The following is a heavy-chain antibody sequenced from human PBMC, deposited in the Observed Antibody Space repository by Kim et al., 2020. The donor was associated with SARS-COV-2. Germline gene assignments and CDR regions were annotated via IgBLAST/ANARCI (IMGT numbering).Heavy chain of an antibody. V-gene: IGHV4-59*13. CDR1: GGSISSSY. CDR2: GYYSDSA. Sequence: SETLSLTCTVSGGSISSSYWHWIWIRQPTGQGLNGYGYYSDSASSNPSLTSQVTVTVDTAKNQFSLNLNPVTATATATSDCARASRERLENTGSGYFDP. CDR3: ARASRERLENTGSGYFDP. J-gene: IGHJ2*01. D-gene: IGHD2-8*02.